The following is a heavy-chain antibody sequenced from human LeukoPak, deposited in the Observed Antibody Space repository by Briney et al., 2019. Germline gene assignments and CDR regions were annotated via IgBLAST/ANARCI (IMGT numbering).Heavy chain of an antibody. Sequence: PSETLSLTCTVSGGSISSGSYYWSWIRQPAGKGLEWIGRIYTSGSTNYNPSLKSRVTMSVDTPKNQFSLKLSSVTAADTAVYYCARDISYDSSGYSDYWGQGTLVTVSS. D-gene: IGHD3-22*01. CDR3: ARDISYDSSGYSDY. V-gene: IGHV4-61*02. CDR1: GGSISSGSYY. J-gene: IGHJ4*02. CDR2: IYTSGST.